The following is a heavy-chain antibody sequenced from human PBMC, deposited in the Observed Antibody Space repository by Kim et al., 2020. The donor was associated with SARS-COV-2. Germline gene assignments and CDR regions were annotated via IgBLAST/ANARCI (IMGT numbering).Heavy chain of an antibody. D-gene: IGHD1-7*01. Sequence: ADSVKGRFTISRDHANNSLDLQMNSLRAEDTPVYYCARGGITGTTAVFDYWGQGTLVTVSS. J-gene: IGHJ4*02. V-gene: IGHV3-21*01. CDR3: ARGGITGTTAVFDY.